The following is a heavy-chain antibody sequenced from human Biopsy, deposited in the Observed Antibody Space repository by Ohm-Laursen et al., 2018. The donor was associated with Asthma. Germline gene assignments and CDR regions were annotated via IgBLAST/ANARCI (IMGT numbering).Heavy chain of an antibody. J-gene: IGHJ4*01. CDR3: AHTVSSRYDY. V-gene: IGHV2-5*02. CDR2: IYWDDDK. CDR1: GFSLTQSGVG. D-gene: IGHD6-6*01. Sequence: TQTLTLTCSFSGFSLTQSGVGVGWIRQAPGKALEWLAVIYWDDDKRYSPSLRGRLTITTDTSKRQVLLALTSVDPVDTATYFCAHTVSSRYDYWGQGTRVSVSS.